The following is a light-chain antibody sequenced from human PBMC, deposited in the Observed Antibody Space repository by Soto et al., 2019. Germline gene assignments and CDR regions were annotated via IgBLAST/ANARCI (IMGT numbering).Light chain of an antibody. CDR2: DAS. CDR3: QQRSNWPPYT. J-gene: IGKJ2*01. CDR1: QSVSSY. Sequence: EIVLTQSPATLSLSPGERATLSCRASQSVSSYLAWYQQKPGQAPRLLIYDASNRATGIPARFSGSGSGTAFTLTISSLEPEEFAVYYCQQRSNWPPYTFGPGTKLEIK. V-gene: IGKV3-11*01.